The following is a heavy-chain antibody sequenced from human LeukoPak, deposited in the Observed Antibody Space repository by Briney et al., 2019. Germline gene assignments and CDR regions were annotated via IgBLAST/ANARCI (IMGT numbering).Heavy chain of an antibody. CDR2: IYCTGAT. CDR1: GGSISSYY. V-gene: IGHV4-59*01. CDR3: ARAGYSYGTGYYFDY. D-gene: IGHD5-18*01. Sequence: RSETLSLTCTVSGGSISSYYWSWIRLPPGKGLEWIGYIYCTGATYYNPSLKSRVTISLDTSKNQFSLKLSSVTAADAAVYYCARAGYSYGTGYYFDYWGQGALVTVSS. J-gene: IGHJ4*02.